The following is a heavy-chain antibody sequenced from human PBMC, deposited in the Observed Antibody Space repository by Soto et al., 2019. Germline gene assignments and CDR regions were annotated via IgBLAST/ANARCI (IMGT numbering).Heavy chain of an antibody. CDR1: GYTFTSYG. Sequence: VASVKVSCKASGYTFTSYGISWVRQAPGQGLEWMGWISAYNGNTNYAQKLQGRVTMTTDTSTSTAYMELRSLRSDDTAVYYCARDVGIVVVVAATENWFDPWGQGTLVTVSS. CDR2: ISAYNGNT. J-gene: IGHJ5*02. CDR3: ARDVGIVVVVAATENWFDP. V-gene: IGHV1-18*04. D-gene: IGHD2-15*01.